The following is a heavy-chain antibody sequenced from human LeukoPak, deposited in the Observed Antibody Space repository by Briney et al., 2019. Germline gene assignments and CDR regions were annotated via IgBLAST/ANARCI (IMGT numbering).Heavy chain of an antibody. J-gene: IGHJ3*01. CDR2: ISAYNGNT. V-gene: IGHV1-18*01. CDR1: GYTFTSYG. CDR3: AREGYDRRSDV. D-gene: IGHD3-22*01. Sequence: ASVKVSCKASGYTFTSYGISWVRQAPGQGLEWMGWISAYNGNTKYAQKFQGRVTMTTDTSTSTAYMELRNLRSDDTAVYYCAREGYDRRSDVWGQGTMVSVSS.